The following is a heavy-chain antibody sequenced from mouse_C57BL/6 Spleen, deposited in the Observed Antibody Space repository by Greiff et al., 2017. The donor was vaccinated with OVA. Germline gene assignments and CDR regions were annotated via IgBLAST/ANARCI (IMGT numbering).Heavy chain of an antibody. J-gene: IGHJ1*03. D-gene: IGHD2-3*01. V-gene: IGHV1-52*01. CDR1: GYTFTSYW. CDR3: ARGDSYDCYLGV. CDR2: IDPSDSET. Sequence: QVQLQQPGAELVRPGSSVKLSCKASGYTFTSYWMHWVKQRPIQGLEWIGNIDPSDSETHYNQKFKDKATLTVDKSSSSAYMQLSSLTSEDSAVYYCARGDSYDCYLGVWGTGTTVTVSS.